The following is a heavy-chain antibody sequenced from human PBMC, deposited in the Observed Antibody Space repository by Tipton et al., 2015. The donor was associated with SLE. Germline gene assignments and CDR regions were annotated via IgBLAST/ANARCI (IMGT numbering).Heavy chain of an antibody. CDR2: FRDSANS. Sequence: TLSLTCSVSGGSVNRYYWNWIRQPAGKGLEWIGRFRDSANSNYNPSLKSRVTMSIDTSNNQFSLKLSSVTAADTAVYYCARGGSSRGYFQHWGQGTLVTVSS. V-gene: IGHV4-4*07. J-gene: IGHJ1*01. CDR3: ARGGSSRGYFQH. CDR1: GGSVNRYY. D-gene: IGHD6-13*01.